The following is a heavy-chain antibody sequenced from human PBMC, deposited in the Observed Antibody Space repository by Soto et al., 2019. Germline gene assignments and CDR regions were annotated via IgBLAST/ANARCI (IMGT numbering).Heavy chain of an antibody. D-gene: IGHD5-12*01. V-gene: IGHV1-18*01. CDR3: TRALGYDFANAFDI. J-gene: IGHJ3*02. Sequence: ASVKVSCKASGYTFTSYGISWVRQAPGQGLEWMGWISAYNGNTNYAQKLQGRVTMTTDTSTSTAYMELRSLRSDDTAVYYCTRALGYDFANAFDIWGQGTMVTVSS. CDR1: GYTFTSYG. CDR2: ISAYNGNT.